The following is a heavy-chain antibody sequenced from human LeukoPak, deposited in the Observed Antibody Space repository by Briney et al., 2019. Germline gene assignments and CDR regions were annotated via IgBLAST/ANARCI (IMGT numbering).Heavy chain of an antibody. D-gene: IGHD6-19*01. CDR1: GYTFTSYG. V-gene: IGHV1-18*01. J-gene: IGHJ6*02. CDR3: ARERIAVAGTTYYYYYGMDV. CDR2: ISAYNGNT. Sequence: GASVKVSCKASGYTFTSYGISWVRQAPGQGLEWMGWISAYNGNTNYAQKLQGRVTMTTDTSTSTAYMELSRLRSDDTAVYYCARERIAVAGTTYYYYYGMDVWGQGTTVTVSS.